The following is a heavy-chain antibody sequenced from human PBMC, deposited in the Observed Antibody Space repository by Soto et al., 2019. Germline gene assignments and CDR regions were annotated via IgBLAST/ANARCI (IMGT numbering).Heavy chain of an antibody. V-gene: IGHV1-3*01. CDR1: GYTFISYG. Sequence: ASVKVSCTASGYTFISYGIHWVRQAPGQRLEWMGWINAYNGNTKYSQKFQDRVTFTRDTSASTAYMELSSLTSGDAAVYYCARDLDDILTGPNFDPWGQGTLVTVSS. CDR2: INAYNGNT. CDR3: ARDLDDILTGPNFDP. J-gene: IGHJ5*02. D-gene: IGHD3-9*01.